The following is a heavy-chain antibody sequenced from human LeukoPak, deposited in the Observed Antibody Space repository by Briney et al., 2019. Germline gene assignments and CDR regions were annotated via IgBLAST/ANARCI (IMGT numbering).Heavy chain of an antibody. Sequence: GGSLRLSCAASGFTFSSYGMHWVRQAPGKGLEWVSDNGSGGSTYYADSVKGRFTISRDNSKNTLYLQMNSLRAEDTAVYYCAKKYSTGLDPWGQGTLVTVSS. D-gene: IGHD1-26*01. CDR3: AKKYSTGLDP. CDR1: GFTFSSYG. J-gene: IGHJ5*02. CDR2: NGSGGST. V-gene: IGHV3-23*01.